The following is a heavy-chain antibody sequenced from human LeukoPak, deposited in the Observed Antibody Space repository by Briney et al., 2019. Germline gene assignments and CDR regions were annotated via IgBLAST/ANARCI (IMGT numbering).Heavy chain of an antibody. CDR2: IIPIFGTT. CDR1: GGTFSSYA. V-gene: IGHV1-69*06. Sequence: GASVKVSCKASGGTFSSYAISWVRQAPGQGLEWMGGIIPIFGTTNYAPKFRDRVTITADKSTSTAYMELSSLRSDDTAVYYCARGVRGYYDSSGYYYDYWGQGTLVTVSS. CDR3: ARGVRGYYDSSGYYYDY. J-gene: IGHJ4*02. D-gene: IGHD3-22*01.